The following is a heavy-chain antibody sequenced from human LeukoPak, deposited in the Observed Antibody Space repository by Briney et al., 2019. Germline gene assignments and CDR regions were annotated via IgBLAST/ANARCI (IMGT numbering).Heavy chain of an antibody. Sequence: SETLSLTCTVSGGSISGSSYYWGWIRQPPGKGLEWIGSIYYSGSTYYNPSLKSRVTISVDTSKNQFSLKLSSVTAADTAVYYCARGGPTEDYGTTTKDNWFDPWGQGTLVTVSS. D-gene: IGHD4-17*01. CDR2: IYYSGST. J-gene: IGHJ5*02. CDR3: ARGGPTEDYGTTTKDNWFDP. CDR1: GGSISGSSYY. V-gene: IGHV4-39*02.